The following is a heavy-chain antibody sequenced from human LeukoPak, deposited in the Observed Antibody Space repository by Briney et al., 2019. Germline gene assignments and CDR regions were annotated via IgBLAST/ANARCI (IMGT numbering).Heavy chain of an antibody. CDR3: ARDSRHTVTPPFDY. CDR1: GGSISSYY. CDR2: IYTSGST. D-gene: IGHD4-17*01. V-gene: IGHV4-4*07. Sequence: SETLSLTCTVSGGSISSYYWSWIRQPAGKGLEWIRRIYTSGSTNYNPSLKSRVTISVDTSKNQFSLKLSSVTAADTAVYYCARDSRHTVTPPFDYWGQGTLVTVSS. J-gene: IGHJ4*02.